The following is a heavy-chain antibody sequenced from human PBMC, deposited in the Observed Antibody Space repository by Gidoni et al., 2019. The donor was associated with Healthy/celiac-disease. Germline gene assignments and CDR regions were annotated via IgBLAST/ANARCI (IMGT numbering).Heavy chain of an antibody. CDR2: IWYDGNNK. Sequence: VQSGRSLRLSCAASGFSFSSYGMHWVRQAPGKGLEWVAVIWYDGNNKYYADSVKGRFTISRDNSKNTLYLQMNSLRAEDTAVYYCARARDGYNYFDYWGQGTLVTVSS. CDR3: ARARDGYNYFDY. CDR1: GFSFSSYG. V-gene: IGHV3-33*01. D-gene: IGHD5-12*01. J-gene: IGHJ4*02.